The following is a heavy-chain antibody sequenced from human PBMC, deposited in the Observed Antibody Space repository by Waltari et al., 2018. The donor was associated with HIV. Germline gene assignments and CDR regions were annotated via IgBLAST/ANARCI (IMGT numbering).Heavy chain of an antibody. CDR2: IYSARNT. D-gene: IGHD1-26*01. CDR1: VGSIKNPAYY. CDR3: SRLILGTTSRYFAA. V-gene: IGHV4-39*02. J-gene: IGHJ2*01. Sequence: QVQLQESGPGLVKPSETLSLVCSVPVGSIKNPAYYWAWIRQPPGKGFAWIGTIYSARNTDYKTSYNSSLQSRITISADTSKNHFSRRLASVTAADTAVYFCSRLILGTTSRYFAAWGRGTLVTVSS.